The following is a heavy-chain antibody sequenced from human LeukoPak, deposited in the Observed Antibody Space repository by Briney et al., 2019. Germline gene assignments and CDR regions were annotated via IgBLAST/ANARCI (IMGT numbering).Heavy chain of an antibody. CDR2: IYYSGTA. Sequence: PSETLSLTCSVSGGSIRSVSYYWGWIRQPPGKGLEWIGSIYYSGTAYYNPSLESRVTISVDTSMHQFSLKMSSVAAADTAVYYCARRSSRAADFDYWGQGTLVTVSS. J-gene: IGHJ4*02. CDR1: GGSIRSVSYY. V-gene: IGHV4-39*01. D-gene: IGHD6-13*01. CDR3: ARRSSRAADFDY.